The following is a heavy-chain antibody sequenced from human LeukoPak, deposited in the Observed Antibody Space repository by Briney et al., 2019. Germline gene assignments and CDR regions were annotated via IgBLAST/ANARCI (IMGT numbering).Heavy chain of an antibody. CDR3: ARSLWVRGVSDAFDI. Sequence: ASVKVSCKASGYTFTSYAMHWVRQAPGQRLEWMGWINAGNGNTKYSQEFQGRVTITRDTSASTAYMELSSLRSEDMAVYYCARSLWVRGVSDAFDIWGQGTMVTVSS. D-gene: IGHD3-10*01. V-gene: IGHV1-3*03. CDR2: INAGNGNT. CDR1: GYTFTSYA. J-gene: IGHJ3*02.